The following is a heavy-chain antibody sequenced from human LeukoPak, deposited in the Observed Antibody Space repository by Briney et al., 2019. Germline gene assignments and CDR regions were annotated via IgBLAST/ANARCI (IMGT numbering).Heavy chain of an antibody. Sequence: GGSLRLSCAASGFTFSSYAMHWVRQAPGKGLEYVSAISSNGGSTYYANSVKGRFTISRDNSKNTLYLQINSLRAEDTALYYCARTAVGTETDYFDYWGQGTLVTVSS. V-gene: IGHV3-64*01. D-gene: IGHD4-23*01. CDR3: ARTAVGTETDYFDY. CDR1: GFTFSSYA. J-gene: IGHJ4*02. CDR2: ISSNGGST.